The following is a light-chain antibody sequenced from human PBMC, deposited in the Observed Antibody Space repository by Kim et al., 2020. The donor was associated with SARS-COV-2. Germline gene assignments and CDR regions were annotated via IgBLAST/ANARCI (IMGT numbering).Light chain of an antibody. Sequence: GQPITISCNGTSSDVGSHDYVSWYQQHPGKAPRLIIYDVTSRPSGISNRFSGSKSGNTASLTISGLQAEDEAHYYCSSYTSTRTVVFGGGTQLTVL. CDR1: SSDVGSHDY. CDR3: SSYTSTRTVV. V-gene: IGLV2-14*03. CDR2: DVT. J-gene: IGLJ2*01.